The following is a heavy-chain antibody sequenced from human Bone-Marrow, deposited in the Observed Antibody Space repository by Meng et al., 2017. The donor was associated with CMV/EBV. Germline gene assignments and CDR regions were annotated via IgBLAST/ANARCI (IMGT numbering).Heavy chain of an antibody. V-gene: IGHV4-39*01. CDR2: MYYSGST. D-gene: IGHD5-18*01. CDR1: GGSISSSSYY. Sequence: SETLSLTCNVSGGSISSSSYYWGWLRQPPGKGLEWIGSMYYSGSTNYNPSLKSRVTISADTSKTQFSLKLNSVTAADTAVYFCARRRYSYGVIDYWGQGALVTVSS. CDR3: ARRRYSYGVIDY. J-gene: IGHJ4*02.